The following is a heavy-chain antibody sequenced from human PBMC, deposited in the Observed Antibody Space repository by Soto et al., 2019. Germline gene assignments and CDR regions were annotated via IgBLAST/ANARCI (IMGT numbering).Heavy chain of an antibody. CDR1: GFTFDDYD. D-gene: IGHD3-22*01. Sequence: EVQLVESGGGLVQPGRSLRRSCAASGFTFDDYDMHWVRQAPGKGLEWVSGISWNSGSIGYADSVKGRFTISRDNAKNSLYLQMNSLRPEDTALYYCAKGRSGYYSSAFDIWGQGTMVTVSS. CDR2: ISWNSGSI. V-gene: IGHV3-9*01. CDR3: AKGRSGYYSSAFDI. J-gene: IGHJ3*02.